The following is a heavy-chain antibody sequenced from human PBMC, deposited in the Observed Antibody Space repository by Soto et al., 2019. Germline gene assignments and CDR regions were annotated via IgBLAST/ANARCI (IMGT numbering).Heavy chain of an antibody. CDR2: ISANNGNT. V-gene: IGHV1-18*01. CDR3: ARDRGSYALDY. CDR1: GYTFTSYG. D-gene: IGHD1-26*01. J-gene: IGHJ4*02. Sequence: QVQLVQSGAEVKKPGASVKVSCKASGYTFTSYGISWVRQAPGQGLEWMGWISANNGNTNYVQKLQGRVTMTTDTSMITAYMELRSLRSHDTAVYYCARDRGSYALDYWGQGTLVTVSS.